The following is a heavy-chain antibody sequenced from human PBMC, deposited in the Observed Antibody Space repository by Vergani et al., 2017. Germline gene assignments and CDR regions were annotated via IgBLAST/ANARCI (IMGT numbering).Heavy chain of an antibody. CDR3: AKDPSSWYLYYYYMDV. CDR2: ISYDGSNK. V-gene: IGHV3-30*18. D-gene: IGHD6-13*01. J-gene: IGHJ6*03. CDR1: GFTFSSYG. Sequence: VLLVESGGGLVKPGGSLRLSCAASGFTFSSYGMHWVRQAPGKGLEWVAVISYDGSNKYYADSVKGRFTISRDNSKNTLYLQMNSLRAEDTAVYYCAKDPSSWYLYYYYMDVWGKGTTVTVSS.